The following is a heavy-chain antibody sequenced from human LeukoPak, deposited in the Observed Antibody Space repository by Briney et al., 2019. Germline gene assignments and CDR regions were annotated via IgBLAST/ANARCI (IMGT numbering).Heavy chain of an antibody. J-gene: IGHJ4*02. CDR2: VYYSGST. D-gene: IGHD4-17*01. Sequence: SETLSLTCGVSGYSISSGDYWGWIRQPPGKGLEGIGSVYYSGSTHYNPSLKSRATISVDTSRNQFSLKLSSVTAADTAVYYCARNSTVTSPDTGYFDCWGQGALATVSS. CDR3: ARNSTVTSPDTGYFDC. CDR1: GYSISSGDY. V-gene: IGHV4-38-2*01.